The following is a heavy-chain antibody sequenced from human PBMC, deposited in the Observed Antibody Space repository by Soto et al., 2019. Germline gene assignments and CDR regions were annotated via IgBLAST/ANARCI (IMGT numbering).Heavy chain of an antibody. CDR3: ARSYSSSFPIDY. D-gene: IGHD6-6*01. J-gene: IGHJ4*02. CDR1: GFTVSSNY. V-gene: IGHV3-53*01. CDR2: IYSGGST. Sequence: GGSLRLSCAASGFTVSSNYMSWVCQAPGKGLEWVSVIYSGGSTYYADSVKGRFTISRDNSKNTLYLQMNSLRAEDTAVYYCARSYSSSFPIDYWGQGTLVTVSS.